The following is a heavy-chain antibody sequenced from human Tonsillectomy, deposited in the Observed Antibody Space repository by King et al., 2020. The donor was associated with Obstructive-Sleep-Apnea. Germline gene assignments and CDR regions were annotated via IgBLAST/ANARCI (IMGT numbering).Heavy chain of an antibody. Sequence: VQLVESGGGVVQPGRSLRLSCAASGFSFSRYGMHWVRQAPGKGPEWVAFIRYDGSNKYYADSVKGRFTISRDNSKNTLYLQMNSLRGEDTAVYYCAKIQPYYCSGGTCYFDSFDYWGQGTLVTVSS. J-gene: IGHJ4*02. CDR2: IRYDGSNK. D-gene: IGHD2-15*01. V-gene: IGHV3-30*02. CDR3: AKIQPYYCSGGTCYFDSFDY. CDR1: GFSFSRYG.